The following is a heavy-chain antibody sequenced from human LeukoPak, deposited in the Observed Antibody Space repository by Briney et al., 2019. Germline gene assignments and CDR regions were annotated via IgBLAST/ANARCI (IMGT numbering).Heavy chain of an antibody. J-gene: IGHJ4*02. CDR3: ASGAGWLIDY. CDR1: GGHIHSFF. D-gene: IGHD6-19*01. CDR2: IDNSGST. Sequence: SETLSLTCTVSGGHIHSFFCDWIRQSPGKGLEWIGYIDNSGSTKYSPSLKSRITMSRDTSKKQFSLKLTSVTAADTAMYYCASGAGWLIDYWGQGTLVTVS. V-gene: IGHV4-4*08.